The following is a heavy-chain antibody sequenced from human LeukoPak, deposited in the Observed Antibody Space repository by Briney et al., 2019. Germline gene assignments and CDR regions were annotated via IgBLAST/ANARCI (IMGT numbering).Heavy chain of an antibody. Sequence: SETLSLTCAVYVGSFSAYYWTWIRQPPGKGLEWIGEINHSGSTNCNPSLKSRVTMSVDTSKNQFSLKLSSVTAADTAVYYCARPSTMSGIDYWGQGTLVTVSS. CDR2: INHSGST. CDR1: VGSFSAYY. V-gene: IGHV4-34*01. D-gene: IGHD3-22*01. J-gene: IGHJ4*02. CDR3: ARPSTMSGIDY.